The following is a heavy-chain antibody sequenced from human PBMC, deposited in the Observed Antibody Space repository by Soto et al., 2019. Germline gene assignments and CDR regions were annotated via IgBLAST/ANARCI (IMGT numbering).Heavy chain of an antibody. Sequence: GESLRVSCAASGFTFGSYGMHWVRQAPGKGLEWVAVIWYDGSNKYYADSVKGRFTISRDNSKNTLYLQMNSLRAEDTAVYYCAREQLQVVIPDYWGQRTLVTVSS. CDR3: AREQLQVVIPDY. V-gene: IGHV3-33*01. CDR1: GFTFGSYG. D-gene: IGHD6-13*01. CDR2: IWYDGSNK. J-gene: IGHJ4*02.